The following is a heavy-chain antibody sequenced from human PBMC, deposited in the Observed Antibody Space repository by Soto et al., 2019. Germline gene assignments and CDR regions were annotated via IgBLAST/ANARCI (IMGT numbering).Heavy chain of an antibody. CDR1: GGSISSSPYY. D-gene: IGHD6-13*01. Sequence: PSETLSLTCTVSGGSISSSPYYWGWIRQPPGKGLEWIGNINYSGSTYYSPSLKSRVAISLDTSKNQFSLRLSSVTAADTAVYYCARYRFSGSRWSKFDYWGQGTRVTVSS. V-gene: IGHV4-39*07. CDR2: INYSGST. CDR3: ARYRFSGSRWSKFDY. J-gene: IGHJ4*02.